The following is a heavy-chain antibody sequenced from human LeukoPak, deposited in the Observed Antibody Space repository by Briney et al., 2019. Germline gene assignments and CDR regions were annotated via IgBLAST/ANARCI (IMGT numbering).Heavy chain of an antibody. CDR3: AGSSWYYFDY. Sequence: QPGGSLRLSCAASGFTFSSYWMSWVRQAPGKGLEWVANIKQNGSEKYYLDSVKGRFTISRDNAKNSLYLQMNSLRAEDTAVYYCAGSSWYYFDYWGQGTLVTVSS. V-gene: IGHV3-7*01. D-gene: IGHD6-13*01. J-gene: IGHJ4*02. CDR2: IKQNGSEK. CDR1: GFTFSSYW.